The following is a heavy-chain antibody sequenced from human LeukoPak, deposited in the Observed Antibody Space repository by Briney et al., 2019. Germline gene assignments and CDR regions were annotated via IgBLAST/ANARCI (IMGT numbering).Heavy chain of an antibody. J-gene: IGHJ6*03. CDR2: IYYSGST. V-gene: IGHV4-39*07. D-gene: IGHD3-16*02. CDR3: ASQYYDYVWGSYRIYYYYYMDV. CDR1: GGSISSSSYY. Sequence: SETLSLTCTVSGGSISSSSYYWGWIRQPPGKGLEWIGSIYYSGSTYYNPSLKSRVTISVDTSKNQFSLKLSSVTAADTAVYYCASQYYDYVWGSYRIYYYYYMDVWGKGTTVTVSS.